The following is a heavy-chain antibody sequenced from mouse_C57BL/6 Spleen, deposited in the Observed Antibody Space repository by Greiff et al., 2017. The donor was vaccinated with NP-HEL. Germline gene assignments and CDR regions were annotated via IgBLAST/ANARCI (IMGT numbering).Heavy chain of an antibody. D-gene: IGHD2-2*01. V-gene: IGHV1-82*01. CDR1: GYAFSSSW. CDR3: ARSGGYPFYAMDY. CDR2: IYPGDGDT. J-gene: IGHJ4*01. Sequence: VKLQESGPELVKPGASVKISCKASGYAFSSSWMNWVKQRPGKGLEWIGRIYPGDGDTNSNGKFKGKATLTADTSSSTAYMQLSSLTSEDAAVYYCARSGGYPFYAMDYWGQGTSVTVSS.